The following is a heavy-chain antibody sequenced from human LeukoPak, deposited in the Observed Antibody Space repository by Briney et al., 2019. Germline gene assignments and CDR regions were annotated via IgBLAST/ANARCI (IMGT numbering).Heavy chain of an antibody. J-gene: IGHJ4*02. CDR2: IFFSGNT. CDR1: GGSISTFY. V-gene: IGHV4-59*01. Sequence: SETLSLTCTVSGGSISTFYWSWIRQPPGKGLEGIGFIFFSGNTNYNPTLKSRVTISVDTSKNQSSLKLSSVTAGDTAVYYCARAYDASGSRIESWGPGTLVTVSA. D-gene: IGHD3-22*01. CDR3: ARAYDASGSRIES.